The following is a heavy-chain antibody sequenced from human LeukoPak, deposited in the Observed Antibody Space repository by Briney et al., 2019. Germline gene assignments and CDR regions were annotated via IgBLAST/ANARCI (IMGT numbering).Heavy chain of an antibody. V-gene: IGHV4-30-2*01. J-gene: IGHJ4*02. CDR2: ISHSGST. CDR1: GDSISSGDYY. D-gene: IGHD3-10*01. Sequence: PSETLSLTFTVSGDSISSGDYYWSWIRQPPGRGLEWIGYISHSGSTFYNPSLKSRVTISVDRSKNQFSLRLSSVTAADTAVYYCANLSGEAADYWGRGTLVTVSS. CDR3: ANLSGEAADY.